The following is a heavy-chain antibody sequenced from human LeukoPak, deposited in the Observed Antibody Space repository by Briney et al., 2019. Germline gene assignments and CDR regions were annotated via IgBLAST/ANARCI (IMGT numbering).Heavy chain of an antibody. CDR1: GFTFSIYA. D-gene: IGHD3-9*01. V-gene: IGHV3-30*04. CDR2: ISYDGSNK. J-gene: IGHJ4*02. CDR3: AKDFEPLVRYFDWRGMVDY. Sequence: PGGSLRLSCAASGFTFSIYAMHWVRQAPGKGLEWVAVISYDGSNKYYADSVKGRFTISRDNSKNTLYLQMNSLRAEDTAVYYCAKDFEPLVRYFDWRGMVDYWGQGTLVTVSS.